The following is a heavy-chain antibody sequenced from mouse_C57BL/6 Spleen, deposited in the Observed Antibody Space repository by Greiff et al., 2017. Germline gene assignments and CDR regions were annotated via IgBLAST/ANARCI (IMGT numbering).Heavy chain of an antibody. V-gene: IGHV1-15*01. CDR3: TDYDGGYAMDY. CDR2: IDPETGGT. D-gene: IGHD2-4*01. CDR1: GYTFTDYE. Sequence: QVQLQQSGAELVRPGASVTLSCKASGYTFTDYEMHWVKQTPVHGLEWIGAIDPETGGTAYNQKFKGKAILTADKSSSTAYMELRSLTSEDSAVYYCTDYDGGYAMDYWGQGTSVTVSS. J-gene: IGHJ4*01.